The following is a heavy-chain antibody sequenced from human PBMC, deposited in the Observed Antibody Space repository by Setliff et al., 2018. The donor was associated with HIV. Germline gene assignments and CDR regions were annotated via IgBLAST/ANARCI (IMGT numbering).Heavy chain of an antibody. CDR3: AHSRTLAAVLDY. V-gene: IGHV1-8*03. Sequence: ASVKVSCKASGYIFTNYDINWVRQATGRGLEWMGWVNPSSGNTGYAQKFQGRVSISANTSISTAYLELRSLTFVDTATYYCAHSRTLAAVLDYWGQGTLVTVSS. J-gene: IGHJ4*02. CDR2: VNPSSGNT. D-gene: IGHD6-25*01. CDR1: GYIFTNYD.